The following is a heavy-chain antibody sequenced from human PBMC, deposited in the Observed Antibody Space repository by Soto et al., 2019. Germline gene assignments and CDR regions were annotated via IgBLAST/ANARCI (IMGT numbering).Heavy chain of an antibody. CDR1: GFTLTTYT. V-gene: IGHV3-21*01. J-gene: IGHJ4*02. CDR2: INGRGNYK. CDR3: AREDGVVGATSAFDY. D-gene: IGHD1-26*01. Sequence: PGGSLRLSCAASGFTLTTYTMNWVRQAPGMGLEWVSSINGRGNYKYYTDSVEGRFTISRDNAQNSLYLQMNSLRAEDTAVYYCAREDGVVGATSAFDYWGQGTLVTVPQ.